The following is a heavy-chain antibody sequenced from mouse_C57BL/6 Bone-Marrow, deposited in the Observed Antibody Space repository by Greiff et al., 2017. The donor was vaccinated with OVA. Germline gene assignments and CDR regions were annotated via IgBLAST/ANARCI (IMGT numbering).Heavy chain of an antibody. CDR1: GYTFTDYN. D-gene: IGHD2-2*01. CDR2: INPNNGGT. J-gene: IGHJ1*03. CDR3: ARRGGLRDWYFDV. Sequence: EVQLQQSGPELVKPGASVKIPCKASGYTFTDYNMDWVKQSHGKSLEWIGDINPNNGGTIYNQKFKGKATLTVDKSSSTAYMELRSLTSEDTAVYYCARRGGLRDWYFDVWGTGTTGTASS. V-gene: IGHV1-18*01.